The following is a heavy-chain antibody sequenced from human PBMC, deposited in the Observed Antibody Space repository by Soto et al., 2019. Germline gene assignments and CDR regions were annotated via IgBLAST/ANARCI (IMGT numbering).Heavy chain of an antibody. J-gene: IGHJ3*02. CDR2: IYPGDSDT. CDR1: GDSFTSYW. D-gene: IGHD6-19*01. V-gene: IGHV5-51*01. Sequence: PGESLRVSWRGAGDSFTSYWVGWVRQMPGKGLEWMGIIYPGDSDTRYSPSFQGQVTISADKSISTAYLQWSSLKASDTAMYYCARPGGSGRPITFDIWGQGTMVTVSS. CDR3: ARPGGSGRPITFDI.